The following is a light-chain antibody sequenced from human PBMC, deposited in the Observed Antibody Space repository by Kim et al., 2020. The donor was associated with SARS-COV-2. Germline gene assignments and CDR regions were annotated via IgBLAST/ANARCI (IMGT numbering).Light chain of an antibody. J-gene: IGLJ1*01. V-gene: IGLV3-1*01. CDR1: KLGDKH. CDR3: QAWDSSTFV. CDR2: QHT. Sequence: VAPGQTASITCSGEKLGDKHACWYQQKPGQSPVLVIYQHTKRPSGIPERFSGSTSGNTATLTISGTQAVDEADYYCQAWDSSTFVFGAGTKVTVL.